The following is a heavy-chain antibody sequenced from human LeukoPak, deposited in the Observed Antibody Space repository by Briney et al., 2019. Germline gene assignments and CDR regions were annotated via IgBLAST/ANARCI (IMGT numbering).Heavy chain of an antibody. CDR2: ILPGDSDSET. V-gene: IGHV5-51*01. J-gene: IGHJ3*02. D-gene: IGHD3-22*01. Sequence: GESLKISCKGSGYSFTSYWIAWVRQKPGKGPEWMGTILPGDSDSETTYSPSFQGQVTMSDDKSIRSVYLQWRSLKASDTAMYYCARLIYYDRTDYYSGAFDICGQGTMVTVSS. CDR1: GYSFTSYW. CDR3: ARLIYYDRTDYYSGAFDI.